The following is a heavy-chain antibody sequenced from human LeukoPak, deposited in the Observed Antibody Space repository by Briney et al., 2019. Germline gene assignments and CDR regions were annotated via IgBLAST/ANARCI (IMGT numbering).Heavy chain of an antibody. J-gene: IGHJ4*02. CDR1: GFTFSSYG. D-gene: IGHD3-3*01. CDR3: AKDFPFTIFGVVTERPFDY. V-gene: IGHV3-30*02. Sequence: GGSLRLSCAASGFTFSSYGMHWVRQAPGKGLEWVAFIRYDGSNKYYADSVKGRFTISRDNSKNTLYLQMNSLRAEDTAVYYCAKDFPFTIFGVVTERPFDYWGQGTLVTVSS. CDR2: IRYDGSNK.